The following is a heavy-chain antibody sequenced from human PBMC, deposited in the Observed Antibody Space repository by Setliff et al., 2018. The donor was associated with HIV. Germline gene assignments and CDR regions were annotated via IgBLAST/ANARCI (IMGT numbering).Heavy chain of an antibody. CDR1: GFTVSSVY. D-gene: IGHD4-17*01. Sequence: PGGSLRLSCAASGFTVSSVYMRWIRQAPGKGLEWVSVIYDDGSTYYADSVKGRFTVSRDESKNTLLRQMDSLRVEDTAVYYCSRGHYGAWGQGTLVTASA. V-gene: IGHV3-53*01. J-gene: IGHJ4*02. CDR2: IYDDGST. CDR3: SRGHYGA.